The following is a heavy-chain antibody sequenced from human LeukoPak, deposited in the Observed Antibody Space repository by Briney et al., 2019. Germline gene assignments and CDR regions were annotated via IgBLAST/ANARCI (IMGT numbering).Heavy chain of an antibody. CDR1: GFTFSSYA. Sequence: GGSLRLSCSASGFTFSSYAMHWVRQAPGKGLECVSGISSNGGSTYYADSVKGRFTISRDNSKNTLYLQVSSLRAEDTAVYYCVKERSSGWYDFDYWGQGTLVTVSS. CDR3: VKERSSGWYDFDY. J-gene: IGHJ4*02. D-gene: IGHD6-19*01. CDR2: ISSNGGST. V-gene: IGHV3-64D*06.